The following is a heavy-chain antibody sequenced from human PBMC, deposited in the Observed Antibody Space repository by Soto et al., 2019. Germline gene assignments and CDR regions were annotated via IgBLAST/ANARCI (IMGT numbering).Heavy chain of an antibody. CDR3: AKSHTTSGWYVTTDY. CDR2: ISWNSGSI. CDR1: GFTFGDYA. D-gene: IGHD6-19*01. J-gene: IGHJ4*02. Sequence: GGSLRLSCAASGFTFGDYAMQWVRQAPGKGLEWVSAISWNSGSIDYADSVKGRFTISRDNAKNSLYLQMNSLRAEDTALYYCAKSHTTSGWYVTTDYWGQGTRVTVS. V-gene: IGHV3-9*01.